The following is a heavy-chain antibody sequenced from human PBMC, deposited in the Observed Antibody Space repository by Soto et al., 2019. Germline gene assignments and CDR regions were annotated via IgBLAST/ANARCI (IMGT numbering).Heavy chain of an antibody. D-gene: IGHD6-6*01. CDR2: ISTSIDAT. CDR3: AKDRPVAARYFDY. J-gene: IGHJ4*02. CDR1: GCNFIDYA. V-gene: IGHV3-23*01. Sequence: GGSQRLSYAASGCNFIDYAMHWVRKNQGKGLEWVSSISTSIDATYYADSVKGRFTISRDDSKNTLYLQMNSLRAEDSAVYYCAKDRPVAARYFDYWVQGT.